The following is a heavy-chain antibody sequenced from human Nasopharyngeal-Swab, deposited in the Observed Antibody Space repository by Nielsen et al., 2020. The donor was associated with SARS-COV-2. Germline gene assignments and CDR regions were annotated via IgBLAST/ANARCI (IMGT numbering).Heavy chain of an antibody. CDR3: ARSMPSRYYYYGMDV. CDR2: IYPGDSDT. V-gene: IGHV5-51*01. Sequence: KVFCKGSGYSFTSYWIGWVRQMPGKGLEWMGIIYPGDSDTRYSPSFQGQVTISADKSISTAYLQWSSLKASDTAMYYCARSMPSRYYYYGMDVWGQGTTVTVSS. CDR1: GYSFTSYW. J-gene: IGHJ6*02. D-gene: IGHD2-2*01.